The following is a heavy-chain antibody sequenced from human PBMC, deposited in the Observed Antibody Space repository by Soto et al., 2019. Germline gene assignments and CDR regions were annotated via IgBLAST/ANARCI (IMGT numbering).Heavy chain of an antibody. Sequence: GASVQVSCKASGFTFTSSAMQWVRQARGQRLEWIGWIVVGSGSTSYAQKFQGRVTMTRDTSTSTVCLELSSLRSEDTAVYYCSRSMRLVVVPAAYLRPAFDIWGQGTMVTVSS. CDR2: IVVGSGST. J-gene: IGHJ3*02. V-gene: IGHV1-58*02. CDR3: SRSMRLVVVPAAYLRPAFDI. D-gene: IGHD2-2*01. CDR1: GFTFTSSA.